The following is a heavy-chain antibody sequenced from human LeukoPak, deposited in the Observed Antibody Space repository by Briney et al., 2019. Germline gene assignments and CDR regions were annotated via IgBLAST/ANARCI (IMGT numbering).Heavy chain of an antibody. CDR1: GDSISSSSYY. CDR3: ASTTETSWGSVVTLNWFDP. D-gene: IGHD4-23*01. V-gene: IGHV4-39*01. Sequence: SETLSLTCTVSGDSISSSSYYWGWIRQPPGKGLEWIGSIYYSGSTYYNPSLKSRVTISVDTSKNQFSLKLSSVTAADTAVYYCASTTETSWGSVVTLNWFDPWGQGTLVTVSS. J-gene: IGHJ5*02. CDR2: IYYSGST.